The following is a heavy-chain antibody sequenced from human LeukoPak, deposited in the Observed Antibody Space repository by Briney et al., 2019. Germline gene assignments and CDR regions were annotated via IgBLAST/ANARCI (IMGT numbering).Heavy chain of an antibody. Sequence: PGGSLRLSCAASGFTFSSYGMHWVRQAPGKGLEWVTFIRYDGSNKYYADSVKGRFTISRDNSKNTLYLQMNSLRAEDTAVYYCAKDPHSSGWYPHFDYWGQGTLVTVSS. CDR2: IRYDGSNK. J-gene: IGHJ4*02. CDR1: GFTFSSYG. D-gene: IGHD6-19*01. V-gene: IGHV3-30*02. CDR3: AKDPHSSGWYPHFDY.